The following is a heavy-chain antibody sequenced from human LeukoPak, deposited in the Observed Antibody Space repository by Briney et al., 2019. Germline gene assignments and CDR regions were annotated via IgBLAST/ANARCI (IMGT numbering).Heavy chain of an antibody. J-gene: IGHJ6*03. V-gene: IGHV1-69*05. Sequence: ASVKVSCKASGGTFSSYAISWVRQAPGQGLEWMGGIIPIFGTANYAQKFQGRVTITTDESTSTAYMELSSLRSEDTAVYYCARDNTPARNYYYYMDVWGKGTTATVSS. CDR3: ARDNTPARNYYYYMDV. CDR1: GGTFSSYA. D-gene: IGHD6-6*01. CDR2: IIPIFGTA.